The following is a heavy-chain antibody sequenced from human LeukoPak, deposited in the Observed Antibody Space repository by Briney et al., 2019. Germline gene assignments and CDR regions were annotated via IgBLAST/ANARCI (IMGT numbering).Heavy chain of an antibody. Sequence: AASVKVSCKASGYTFTTYGISWVRQAPGQGLEWMGWISTYNGDTNYAQNLQGRVSMTADTSTSTTYMELRSLRSDDTAVYYCALIPYCTTATCYFFDFWGQGTPVTVSS. CDR3: ALIPYCTTATCYFFDF. V-gene: IGHV1-18*01. CDR2: ISTYNGDT. CDR1: GYTFTTYG. J-gene: IGHJ4*02. D-gene: IGHD2-2*01.